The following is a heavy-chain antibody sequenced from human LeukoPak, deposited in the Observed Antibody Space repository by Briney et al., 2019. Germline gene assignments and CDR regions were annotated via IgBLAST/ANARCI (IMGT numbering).Heavy chain of an antibody. CDR1: GFTFDDYG. CDR3: ARDDGGVAAAGFDY. Sequence: PGGSLRLSCAASGFTFDDYGMSWLRQAPGKGLEWVSGINWDGGSTGYADSVKGRFTISRDNAKNSLYLQMNSLRAEDTALYYCARDDGGVAAAGFDYWGQGTLVTVSS. CDR2: INWDGGST. J-gene: IGHJ4*02. D-gene: IGHD6-13*01. V-gene: IGHV3-20*04.